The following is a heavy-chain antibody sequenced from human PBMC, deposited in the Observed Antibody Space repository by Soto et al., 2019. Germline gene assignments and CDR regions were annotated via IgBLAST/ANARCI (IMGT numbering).Heavy chain of an antibody. J-gene: IGHJ5*02. CDR2: IYTSGST. CDR3: ARGVAAAGTRGGPWFDP. D-gene: IGHD6-13*01. Sequence: QVQLQESGPGLVKPSETLSLTCTVSGGSISNYYWSWIRQPAGKGLDWIGRIYTSGSTNYNPSLKSLVTMSVDTSKNQFSLKLSSVTAADTAVYYCARGVAAAGTRGGPWFDPWGQGTLVTVSS. V-gene: IGHV4-4*07. CDR1: GGSISNYY.